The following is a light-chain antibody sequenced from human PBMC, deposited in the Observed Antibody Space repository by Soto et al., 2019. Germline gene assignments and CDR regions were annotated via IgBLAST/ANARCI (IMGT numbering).Light chain of an antibody. Sequence: VMTQSPATLSVSPGERATLSCRASQSVSSNLAWYQQKPGQAPRLLIYGASTRATGIPARFSGSGSGTEFTLTISSLQSEDFAVYYCQQYNNWPKTFGQGTKVDIK. CDR2: GAS. V-gene: IGKV3-15*01. CDR1: QSVSSN. CDR3: QQYNNWPKT. J-gene: IGKJ1*01.